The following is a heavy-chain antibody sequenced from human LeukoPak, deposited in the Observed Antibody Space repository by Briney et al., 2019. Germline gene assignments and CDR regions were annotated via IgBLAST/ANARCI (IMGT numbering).Heavy chain of an antibody. CDR1: GFTFSSYA. V-gene: IGHV3-23*01. D-gene: IGHD6-13*01. CDR2: LSGSGGSP. J-gene: IGHJ4*02. Sequence: PGGSLRLSCAASGFTFSSYAMSWVRQAPGKGLEWVSSLSGSGGSPNYANSVKGRFTISRDSSKNTLYLQMNSLRAEDTAVYYCANALGGGNTWYYFDCWGQGTLVTVSS. CDR3: ANALGGGNTWYYFDC.